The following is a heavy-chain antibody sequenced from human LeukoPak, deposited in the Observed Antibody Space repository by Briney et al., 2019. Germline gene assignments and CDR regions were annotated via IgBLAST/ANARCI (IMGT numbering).Heavy chain of an antibody. CDR1: GYSFTSYW. CDR3: ARVGYCSGGSCLLKPEYYFDY. Sequence: GESLKISCKGSGYSFTSYWIGWVRQMPGKGLEWMGIIYPGDSDTRYSPSFQGQVTISADKSISTAYLQWSSLKASDTAMYYCARVGYCSGGSCLLKPEYYFDYWGQGTLVTVSS. J-gene: IGHJ4*02. V-gene: IGHV5-51*01. D-gene: IGHD2-15*01. CDR2: IYPGDSDT.